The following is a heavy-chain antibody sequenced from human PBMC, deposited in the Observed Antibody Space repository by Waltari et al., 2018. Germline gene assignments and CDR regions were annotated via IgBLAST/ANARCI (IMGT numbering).Heavy chain of an antibody. Sequence: QVHLVQSGAELKKPGSSVKVSCKASGGTFSSYAISWVRQAPGQGLEWMGGIIPILGVANDAQRCQGRVTSTADTSTNTAYMELSSLKSEDTAVYYCARGMGRPTFHYYYMDVWGKGTTVTVSS. CDR1: GGTFSSYA. D-gene: IGHD6-6*01. CDR2: IIPILGVA. J-gene: IGHJ6*03. CDR3: ARGMGRPTFHYYYMDV. V-gene: IGHV1-69*10.